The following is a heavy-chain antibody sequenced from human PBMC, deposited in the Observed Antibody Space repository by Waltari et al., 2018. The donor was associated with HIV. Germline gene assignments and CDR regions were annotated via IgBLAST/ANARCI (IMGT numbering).Heavy chain of an antibody. CDR1: GDCVPRQGGA. CDR2: TYYTSKWFY. D-gene: IGHD5-12*01. Sequence: VLFQQSGPGLVKASQTLSLTCAISGDCVPRQGGAWNWIRQSPSRGLEWLGRTYYTSKWFYDYAVSVKSRITINPDTSKNHFSLQLNSVTLEDTAVYFCARGWLRDYFDYWGQGTLVTVSS. V-gene: IGHV6-1*01. J-gene: IGHJ4*02. CDR3: ARGWLRDYFDY.